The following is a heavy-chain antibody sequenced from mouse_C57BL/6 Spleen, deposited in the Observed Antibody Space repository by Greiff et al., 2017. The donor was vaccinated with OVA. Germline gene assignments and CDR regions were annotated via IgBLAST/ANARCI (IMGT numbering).Heavy chain of an antibody. D-gene: IGHD2-5*01. J-gene: IGHJ3*01. Sequence: QVQLQQSGPELVKPGASVKLSCKASGYNFTSYDINWVKQRPGQGLEWIGWIYPRDGSTKYNEKFKGKATLTVDTSSSTAYMELHSLTSEDSAVYFCARRYYSNGFAYWGQGTLVTVSA. V-gene: IGHV1-85*01. CDR1: GYNFTSYD. CDR2: IYPRDGST. CDR3: ARRYYSNGFAY.